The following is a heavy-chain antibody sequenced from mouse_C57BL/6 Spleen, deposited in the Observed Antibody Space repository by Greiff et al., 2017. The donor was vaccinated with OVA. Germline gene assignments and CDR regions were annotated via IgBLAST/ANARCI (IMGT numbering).Heavy chain of an antibody. D-gene: IGHD1-1*01. J-gene: IGHJ2*01. CDR1: GYTFTDYE. V-gene: IGHV1-15*01. CDR2: IDPETGGT. CDR3: TRNYGEGLDY. Sequence: QVQLQQSGAELVRPGASVTLSCKASGYTFTDYEMHWVKQTPVHGLEWIGAIDPETGGTAYNQKFKGKAILTADKSSSTAYMELRSLTSEDSAVYYCTRNYGEGLDYWGQGTTLTVSS.